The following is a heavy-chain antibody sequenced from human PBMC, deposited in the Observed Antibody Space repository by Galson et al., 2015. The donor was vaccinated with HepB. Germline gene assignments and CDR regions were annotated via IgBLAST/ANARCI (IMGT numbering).Heavy chain of an antibody. J-gene: IGHJ6*02. CDR1: GGSISSYY. Sequence: SETLSLTCTVSGGSISSYYWSWIRQPPGKGLEWIGYIYYSGSTNYNPSLKSRVTISVDTSKNQFSLKLSSVTAADTAVYYCAGGGVAARTSYYYYGMDVWGQGTTVTVSS. CDR2: IYYSGST. CDR3: AGGGVAARTSYYYYGMDV. D-gene: IGHD6-6*01. V-gene: IGHV4-59*01.